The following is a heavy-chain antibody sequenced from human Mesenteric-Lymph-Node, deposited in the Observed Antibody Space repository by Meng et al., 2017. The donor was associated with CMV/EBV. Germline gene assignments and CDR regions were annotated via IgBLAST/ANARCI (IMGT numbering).Heavy chain of an antibody. CDR3: TTDVEYQLLLREYNWFDP. Sequence: GESLKISCAVSGLTFSNAWMTWVRQAPGKGLEWVGRIKTKTDGGTTDYAAPVKGRFTISRDDSRNTLYLQMNSLKTEDTAVYYCTTDVEYQLLLREYNWFDPWGQGTLVTVSS. V-gene: IGHV3-15*01. CDR1: GLTFSNAW. J-gene: IGHJ5*02. CDR2: IKTKTDGGTT. D-gene: IGHD2-2*01.